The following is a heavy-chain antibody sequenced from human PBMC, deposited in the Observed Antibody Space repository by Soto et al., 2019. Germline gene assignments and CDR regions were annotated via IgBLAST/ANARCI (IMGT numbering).Heavy chain of an antibody. V-gene: IGHV1-18*01. D-gene: IGHD4-17*01. Sequence: VASVKVSCKASGYTFTSYGISWVRQAPGQGLEWMGWISAYNGNTNYAQKLQGRVTMTTDTSTSTAYMELRSLRSDDAAVYYCARVWYGDYKPDANYYYYGMDVWGQGTTVTSP. J-gene: IGHJ6*02. CDR1: GYTFTSYG. CDR3: ARVWYGDYKPDANYYYYGMDV. CDR2: ISAYNGNT.